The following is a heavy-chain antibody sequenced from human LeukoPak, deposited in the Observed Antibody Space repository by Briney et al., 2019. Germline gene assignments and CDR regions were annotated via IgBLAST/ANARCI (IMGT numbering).Heavy chain of an antibody. CDR1: GYIFTDYY. V-gene: IGHV1-2*02. D-gene: IGHD4-23*01. CDR2: INPKSGGT. J-gene: IGHJ4*02. CDR3: AREAVDSNSFDY. Sequence: ASVKVSCKASGYIFTDYYVHWVRQAPGQGLEWMGWINPKSGGTIYAQKLQGRVTMTRDTSITTAYMELSRLTSDDTAIYYCAREAVDSNSFDYWGQETLVTVSP.